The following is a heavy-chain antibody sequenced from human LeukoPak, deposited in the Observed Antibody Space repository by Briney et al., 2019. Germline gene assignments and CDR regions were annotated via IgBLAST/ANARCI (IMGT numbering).Heavy chain of an antibody. D-gene: IGHD2-15*01. J-gene: IGHJ5*02. Sequence: SETLSLTCTVSGVSISSGSYYWSWIRQPAGKGLEWIGRIYTSGSTNYNPSLKSRVTISVDTSKNQFSLKLSSVTAADTAVYYCARIAMVAATQWFDPWGQGTLVTVSS. CDR3: ARIAMVAATQWFDP. V-gene: IGHV4-61*02. CDR1: GVSISSGSYY. CDR2: IYTSGST.